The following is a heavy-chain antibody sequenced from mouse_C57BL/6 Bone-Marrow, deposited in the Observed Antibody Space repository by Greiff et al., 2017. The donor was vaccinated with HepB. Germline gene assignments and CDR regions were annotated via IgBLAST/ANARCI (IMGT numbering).Heavy chain of an antibody. D-gene: IGHD2-5*01. CDR3: ARSEAYSNYVGY. J-gene: IGHJ2*01. CDR2: IHPNSGST. CDR1: GYTFTSYW. V-gene: IGHV1-64*01. Sequence: QVQLQQSGAELVKPGASVKLSCKASGYTFTSYWMHWVKQRPGQGLEWIGMIHPNSGSTNYNEKFKSKATLTVDKSSSTAYMQLGSLTSEDSAVYYCARSEAYSNYVGYWGQGTTLTVSS.